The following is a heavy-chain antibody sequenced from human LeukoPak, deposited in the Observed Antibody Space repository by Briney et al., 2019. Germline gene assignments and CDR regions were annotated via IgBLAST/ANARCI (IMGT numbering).Heavy chain of an antibody. J-gene: IGHJ4*02. CDR3: ARENIVTPPDY. CDR1: GGSISSYY. V-gene: IGHV4-59*13. D-gene: IGHD2/OR15-2a*01. Sequence: PSETLSLTCTVSGGSISSYYWSWIRQPPGKGLEWIGYIYYSGSTNYNPSLKSRATISVDTSKNQFSPKLSSVTAADTAVYYCARENIVTPPDYWGQGTLVTVSS. CDR2: IYYSGST.